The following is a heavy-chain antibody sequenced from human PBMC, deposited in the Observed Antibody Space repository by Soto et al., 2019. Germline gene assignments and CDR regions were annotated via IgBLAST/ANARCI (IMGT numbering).Heavy chain of an antibody. CDR1: GFSLSTRGVA. D-gene: IGHD6-19*01. V-gene: IGHV2-5*02. Sequence: QITLKESGPTLVKPTQTLTLTCTFSGFSLSTRGVAVGWFRQPPGKALEWLALIYWDEDKWYSPSLKSRLTTTDDTSKNQVFLTMTNMDPLDTATYYCARRPRGCAYYFDYWGQGTLVTVSS. CDR3: ARRPRGCAYYFDY. CDR2: IYWDEDK. J-gene: IGHJ4*02.